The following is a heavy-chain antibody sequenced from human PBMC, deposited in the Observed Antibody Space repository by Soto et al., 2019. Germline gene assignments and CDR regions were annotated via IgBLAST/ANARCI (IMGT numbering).Heavy chain of an antibody. V-gene: IGHV4-30-4*01. Sequence: TSETMSLTCTVSGAYISSGECYWTWIRQPPGKGLEWIAYIYYSGSTYYNPSLKSRVIISVDTSKNQFSLKLNSVTAADTAVYYCASLDTTMVLDYWGQGTLVTVSS. D-gene: IGHD5-18*01. CDR1: GAYISSGECY. CDR2: IYYSGST. J-gene: IGHJ4*02. CDR3: ASLDTTMVLDY.